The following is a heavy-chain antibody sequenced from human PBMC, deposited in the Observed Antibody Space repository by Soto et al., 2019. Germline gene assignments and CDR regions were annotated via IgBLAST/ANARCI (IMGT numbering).Heavy chain of an antibody. Sequence: GGSLRLSCAVSGFTFSSYSMNWVRQAPGKGLEWVSSISSSSSYKYYADSVKGRFTISRDNAKNSLYLQMNSLRAEDTAVYYCARGPLRSQLAWFDPWGRGTLVTVSS. CDR2: ISSSSSYK. V-gene: IGHV3-21*01. D-gene: IGHD2-2*01. J-gene: IGHJ5*02. CDR1: GFTFSSYS. CDR3: ARGPLRSQLAWFDP.